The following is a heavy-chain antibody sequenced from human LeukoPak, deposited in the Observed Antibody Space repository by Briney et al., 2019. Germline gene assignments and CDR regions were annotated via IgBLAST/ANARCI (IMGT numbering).Heavy chain of an antibody. V-gene: IGHV3-33*01. D-gene: IGHD3-10*01. CDR2: IWYDGSNK. J-gene: IGHJ6*02. CDR1: GFTFCSYG. Sequence: PGRSLRPSCAASGFTFCSYGMHWVRQAPGKGLEWVAVIWYDGSNKYYADSVKGRFTISRDNSKNTLYLQMNSLRAEDTAVYYCARSQASRAGAYGMDVWGQGTTVTVSS. CDR3: ARSQASRAGAYGMDV.